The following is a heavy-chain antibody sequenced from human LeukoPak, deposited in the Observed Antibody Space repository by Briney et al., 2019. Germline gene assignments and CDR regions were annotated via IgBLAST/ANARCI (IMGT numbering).Heavy chain of an antibody. CDR1: GYSISIGYY. J-gene: IGHJ5*02. CDR2: IYYSGST. Sequence: PSETLSLTCTVSGYSISIGYYWSWIRQPPGKGLEGIGYIYYSGSTNYTPSLKSRVTISVDTSKNQFSLKLSSVTAADTAVYYCARDAGYSSGWYPPHWSDPWGQGTLVTVSS. D-gene: IGHD6-19*01. V-gene: IGHV4-61*01. CDR3: ARDAGYSSGWYPPHWSDP.